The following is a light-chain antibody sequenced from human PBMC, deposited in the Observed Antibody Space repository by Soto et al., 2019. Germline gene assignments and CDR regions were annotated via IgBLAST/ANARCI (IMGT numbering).Light chain of an antibody. CDR2: EVS. Sequence: QSALTQPPSASGSPGQSVTISCTGTSSDIGAYNYVSWYQQYPGKAPKLIIYEVSQRPSGVPDRFSGSKSGNTASLTVSGLQLEDEADYYCQAYDYSLTASVFGGGTKLTVL. J-gene: IGLJ3*02. CDR1: SSDIGAYNY. V-gene: IGLV2-8*01. CDR3: QAYDYSLTASV.